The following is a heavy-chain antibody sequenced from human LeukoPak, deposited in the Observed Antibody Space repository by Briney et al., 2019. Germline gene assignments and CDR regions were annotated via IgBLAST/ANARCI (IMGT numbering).Heavy chain of an antibody. CDR1: GGSISSGDYY. D-gene: IGHD2-2*02. Sequence: SETLSLTCTVSGGSISSGDYYWSWIRQPPGKGLEWIGYIYYSGSTYYNPSLKSRVAISVDTSKNQFPLKLSSVTAADTAVYYCARDRPGAYCSSTSCYKADAFDIWGQGTMVTVSS. J-gene: IGHJ3*02. V-gene: IGHV4-30-4*08. CDR3: ARDRPGAYCSSTSCYKADAFDI. CDR2: IYYSGST.